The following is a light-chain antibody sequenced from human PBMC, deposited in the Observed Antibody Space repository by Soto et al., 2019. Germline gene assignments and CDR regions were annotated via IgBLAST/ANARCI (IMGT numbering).Light chain of an antibody. CDR2: DVS. V-gene: IGLV2-14*01. Sequence: QSVLTQPASVSGSPGQSITISCTGTNSDVGAYNYVSWYQQHPGKAPKVMIYDVSNRPSGVSNRFSGSKSGNTASLTISGLQAEDEADYYCSSYTSSSTPWVFGGGTKLTVL. CDR3: SSYTSSSTPWV. CDR1: NSDVGAYNY. J-gene: IGLJ3*02.